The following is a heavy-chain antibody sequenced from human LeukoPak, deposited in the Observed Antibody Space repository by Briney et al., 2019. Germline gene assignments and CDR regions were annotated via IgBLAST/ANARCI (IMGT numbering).Heavy chain of an antibody. J-gene: IGHJ3*02. CDR2: INPASGGT. D-gene: IGHD3-16*02. V-gene: IGHV1-2*02. CDR1: GYTFTDYY. CDR3: ARDRDRIVWGRSRYDAFDI. Sequence: ASVKVSCKASGYTFTDYYIHWVRRAPGQGLEWMGWINPASGGTNYAQKFQGRVTMTRDTSISTAYMELSSLRSDDTAVYYCARDRDRIVWGRSRYDAFDIWGQGTMVTVSS.